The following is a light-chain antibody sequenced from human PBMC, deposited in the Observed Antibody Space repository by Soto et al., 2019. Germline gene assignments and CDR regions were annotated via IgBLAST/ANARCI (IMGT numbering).Light chain of an antibody. CDR3: QQCYSTPLT. CDR1: QSISSY. V-gene: IGKV1-39*01. J-gene: IGKJ1*01. Sequence: DIQMTQSPSSLSASVGDRVTITCRASQSISSYLNWYQQKPGKAPKLLIYAASSLQSGVPSRFSGSGSGTDFTLIISSLQPEDFAIYHCQQCYSTPLTFGQGTRVDIK. CDR2: AAS.